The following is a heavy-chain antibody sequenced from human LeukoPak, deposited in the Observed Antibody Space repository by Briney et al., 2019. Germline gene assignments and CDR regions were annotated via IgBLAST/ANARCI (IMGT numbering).Heavy chain of an antibody. CDR1: GYTFTSYV. CDR2: ISAYNGNT. J-gene: IGHJ6*03. Sequence: ASVKVSCKASGYTFTSYVISWVRQAPGQGLEWMGWISAYNGNTNYAQKLQGRVTMTTDTSTSTAYMELRSLRSDDTAVYYCARSLWFGESYYRDVWGKGTTVTVSS. V-gene: IGHV1-18*01. D-gene: IGHD3-10*01. CDR3: ARSLWFGESYYRDV.